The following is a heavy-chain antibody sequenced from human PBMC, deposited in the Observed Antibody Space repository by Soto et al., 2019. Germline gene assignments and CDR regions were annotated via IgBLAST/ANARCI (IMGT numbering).Heavy chain of an antibody. CDR2: ISYDGSNK. D-gene: IGHD6-13*01. J-gene: IGHJ4*02. CDR3: AKDLAAGVDY. V-gene: IGHV3-30*18. Sequence: QVQLVESGGGVVQPGRSLRLSCAASGFTFSSYGMHWVRQAPGKGLEWVAVISYDGSNKYYADSVKGRFTISRDNSKNTMYLQMNSLRAEDTDVYYCAKDLAAGVDYWGQGTLVTVSS. CDR1: GFTFSSYG.